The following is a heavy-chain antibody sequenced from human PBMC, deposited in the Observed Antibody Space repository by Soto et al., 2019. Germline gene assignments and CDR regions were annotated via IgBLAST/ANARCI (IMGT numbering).Heavy chain of an antibody. Sequence: GESLKISCKGSGYSFTSYWIGWVRQMPGKGLEWMGIIYPGDSDTRYSPSFQGQVTISADKSISTAYLQWSSLKASDTAMYYCARQRGGSGSYYTPPWYYYYGMDVWGQGTTVTVSS. V-gene: IGHV5-51*01. J-gene: IGHJ6*02. D-gene: IGHD3-10*01. CDR1: GYSFTSYW. CDR2: IYPGDSDT. CDR3: ARQRGGSGSYYTPPWYYYYGMDV.